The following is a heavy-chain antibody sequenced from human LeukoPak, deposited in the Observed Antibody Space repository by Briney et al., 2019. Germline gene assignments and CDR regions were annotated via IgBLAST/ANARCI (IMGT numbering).Heavy chain of an antibody. CDR1: GFTFNHYV. Sequence: GGSLRLSCVASGFTFNHYVLHWVRHAPGKGLEWVAVISYHGRDDYYADSVKGRFTISRDNSKNTQYLEMNSLRPEDTAVYYCAREAAANPGDYYYGMDAWGQGTTVTVPS. CDR2: ISYHGRDD. V-gene: IGHV3-30*03. CDR3: AREAAANPGDYYYGMDA. D-gene: IGHD2-2*01. J-gene: IGHJ6*02.